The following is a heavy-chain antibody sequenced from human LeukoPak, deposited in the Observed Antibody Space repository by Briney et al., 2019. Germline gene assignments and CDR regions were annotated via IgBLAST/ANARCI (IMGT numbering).Heavy chain of an antibody. D-gene: IGHD5-12*01. Sequence: SGTLSLTCAVSGGSISSSNWWSWVRQPPGKGLEWIGYIYYSGSTYYNPSLKSRVTISVDTSKNQFSLKLSSVTAADTAVYYCARAPEYSGYDFYWGQGTLVTVSS. V-gene: IGHV4-4*02. J-gene: IGHJ4*02. CDR1: GGSISSSNW. CDR2: IYYSGST. CDR3: ARAPEYSGYDFY.